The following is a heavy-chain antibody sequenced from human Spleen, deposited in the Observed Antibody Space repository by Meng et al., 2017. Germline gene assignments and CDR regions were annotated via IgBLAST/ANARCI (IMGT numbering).Heavy chain of an antibody. Sequence: GESLKISCAASGFSVSMNKMIWVRQAPGKGLEWVSSLSGGSTSYAQKFQGRVTMTRDTSTSTVYMELSSLRSEGTAVYYCARVVWGYFDYWGQGTLVTVSS. CDR1: GFSVSMNK. CDR2: SLSGGST. D-gene: IGHD2-8*01. J-gene: IGHJ4*02. CDR3: ARVVWGYFDY. V-gene: IGHV1-46*01.